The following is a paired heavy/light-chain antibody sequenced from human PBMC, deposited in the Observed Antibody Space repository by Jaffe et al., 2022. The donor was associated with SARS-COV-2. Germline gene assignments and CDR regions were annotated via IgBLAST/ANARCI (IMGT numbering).Heavy chain of an antibody. D-gene: IGHD3-10*01. CDR3: TRGLIIVRGVWPPPYYFDY. J-gene: IGHJ4*02. Sequence: EVQLVESGGDLVKPGRSLRLSCTASGFTFGDYAMSWFRQAPGKGLEWVGFIRSKAYGGTIEYAASVKGRFTISRDDSKSIAYLQMNSLKTEDTAVYYCTRGLIIVRGVWPPPYYFDYWGQGTLVIVSS. CDR2: IRSKAYGGTI. CDR1: GFTFGDYA. V-gene: IGHV3-49*05.
Light chain of an antibody. J-gene: IGKJ2*01. CDR3: QQSYSTPLYT. V-gene: IGKV1-39*01. CDR2: AVS. CDR1: QSISSY. Sequence: DIQMTQSPSSLSASVGDRVTITCRASQSISSYLNWYQQKPGNAPKLLIYAVSSLQSGVPSRFSGSGSGTDFTLTISSLQPEDFATYYCQQSYSTPLYTFGQGTKLEIK.